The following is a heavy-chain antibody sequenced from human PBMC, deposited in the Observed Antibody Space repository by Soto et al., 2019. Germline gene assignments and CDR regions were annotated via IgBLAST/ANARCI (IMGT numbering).Heavy chain of an antibody. J-gene: IGHJ4*02. CDR1: GFTFSGSA. V-gene: IGHV3-73*01. Sequence: EVQLVESGGGLVQPGGSLKLSCAASGFTFSGSAMHWVRQASGKGLEWVGRIRSKANSYATAYAASVKGRFTISRDDSKNTAYLQMNSLRTEDTAVYYCTMGGSVWSSGEIDYWGQGTLVTVSS. CDR3: TMGGSVWSSGEIDY. CDR2: IRSKANSYAT. D-gene: IGHD6-19*01.